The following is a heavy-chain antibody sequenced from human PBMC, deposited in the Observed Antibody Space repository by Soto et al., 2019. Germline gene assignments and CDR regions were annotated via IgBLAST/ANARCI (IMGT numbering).Heavy chain of an antibody. CDR1: GFTFSSYA. V-gene: IGHV3-30-3*01. CDR3: ARDWGYYGSGRADY. D-gene: IGHD3-10*01. Sequence: QVQLVESGGGVVQPGRSLRLSCAASGFTFSSYAMHWVRQAPGKGLEWVAVISYDGSNKYYADSVKGRFTISRDNSKNTLYLQVNSLRAEDTAVYYCARDWGYYGSGRADYWGQGTLVTVSS. J-gene: IGHJ4*02. CDR2: ISYDGSNK.